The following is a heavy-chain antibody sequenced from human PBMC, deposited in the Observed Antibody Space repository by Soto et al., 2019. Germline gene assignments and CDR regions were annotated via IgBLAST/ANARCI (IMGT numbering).Heavy chain of an antibody. J-gene: IGHJ4*02. D-gene: IGHD2-15*01. CDR2: TGSGTGPG. Sequence: QVQLVQSGTEVKKPGSSVKVSCKTSGGSLSTNPISWVRQAPGQGLEWMGGTGSGTGPGNHAQKFQGRLTVPADKSTGTVYMELTTLSSEEPAVYYCARRDSGGFFRFFDSWGQGTLFTVS. CDR3: ARRDSGGFFRFFDS. CDR1: GGSLSTNP. V-gene: IGHV1-69*06.